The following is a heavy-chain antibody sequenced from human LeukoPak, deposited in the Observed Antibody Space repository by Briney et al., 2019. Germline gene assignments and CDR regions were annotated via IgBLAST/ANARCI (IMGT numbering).Heavy chain of an antibody. Sequence: PGGSLRLSCAASGCTFSSYTMNWVRQAPGKGLEWVSYIGSSSSSIYYADSVKGRFTISRDNAKNSLYLQMNSLRAEDTAVYYCARDAPLVIYDILTGYPYGMDVWGQGTTVTVSS. CDR3: ARDAPLVIYDILTGYPYGMDV. D-gene: IGHD3-9*01. CDR1: GCTFSSYT. V-gene: IGHV3-48*04. J-gene: IGHJ6*02. CDR2: IGSSSSSI.